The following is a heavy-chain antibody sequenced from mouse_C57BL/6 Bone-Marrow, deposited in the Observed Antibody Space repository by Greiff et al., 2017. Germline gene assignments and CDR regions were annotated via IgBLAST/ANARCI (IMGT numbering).Heavy chain of an antibody. Sequence: QVQLQQPGAELVKPGASVKLSCKASGYTFTSYWITWVKQRPGQGLEWIGDIYPGSGSTNYNEKFKSNATLTVDTSSSTAYMQLSSLTSEDSAVYYCARPYYSNYWYCDVWGTGTTVTVSS. CDR2: IYPGSGST. D-gene: IGHD2-5*01. CDR1: GYTFTSYW. V-gene: IGHV1-55*01. J-gene: IGHJ1*03. CDR3: ARPYYSNYWYCDV.